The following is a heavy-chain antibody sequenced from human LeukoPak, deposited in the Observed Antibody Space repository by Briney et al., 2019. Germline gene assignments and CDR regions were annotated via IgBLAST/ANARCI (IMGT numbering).Heavy chain of an antibody. J-gene: IGHJ4*02. CDR3: AREQDYYGSGHDY. CDR1: GYTFTGYY. CDR2: INPNSGGT. D-gene: IGHD3-10*01. Sequence: DSVKYSCKASGYTFTGYYMHWVRQAPGQGLVWMGWINPNSGGTNYAQKFQGRITMTRDTSISTAYMELSRLRSDDTAVYYCAREQDYYGSGHDYWGQGTLVTVSS. V-gene: IGHV1-2*02.